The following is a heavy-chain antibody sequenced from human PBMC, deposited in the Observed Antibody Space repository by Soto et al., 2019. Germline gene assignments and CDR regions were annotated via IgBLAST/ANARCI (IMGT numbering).Heavy chain of an antibody. CDR3: ARGSRDGDKDY. CDR2: ISAYNGNT. CDR1: GYTFTSYG. J-gene: IGHJ4*02. D-gene: IGHD4-17*01. Sequence: QVQLVQSGAEVKKPGASVKVSCKASGYTFTSYGISWVRQAPGQGLEWMGWISAYNGNTNYAQKLQGRVTMTTDTTTSTADMELRSLRADDQAMYYCARGSRDGDKDYWGQGTLVTVSS. V-gene: IGHV1-18*04.